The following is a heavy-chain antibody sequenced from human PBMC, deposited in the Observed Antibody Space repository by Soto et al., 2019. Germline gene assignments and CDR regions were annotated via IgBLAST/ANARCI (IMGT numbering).Heavy chain of an antibody. J-gene: IGHJ4*02. CDR2: VSGGGETT. Sequence: QVNLEESGGGVVQPGRSLRLSCAGSGFTFRSYGLHWVRQSPGKGLEWVAVVSGGGETTYYADSVKGRSTISRDNSKNMMYMQMDSLRPEDTAVYYCAKEADIVIGPVAGPVAFSFDLWGQGTLVTVSS. CDR1: GFTFRSYG. D-gene: IGHD2-2*01. CDR3: AKEADIVIGPVAGPVAFSFDL. V-gene: IGHV3-30*18.